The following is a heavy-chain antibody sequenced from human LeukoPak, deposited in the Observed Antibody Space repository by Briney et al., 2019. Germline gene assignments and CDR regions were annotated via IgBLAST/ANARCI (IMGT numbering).Heavy chain of an antibody. J-gene: IGHJ5*02. D-gene: IGHD5-18*01. CDR1: GGSISSITYY. CDR3: ARQSYSYDCQNWFDP. CDR2: IYYSGST. Sequence: SETLSLTCSVSGGSISSITYYWRWIRQPPPKVLEWIGSIYYSGSTYYNPSIKSRVTISVDTSKNQFSLKLSSVAGADTAVYYCARQSYSYDCQNWFDPWGQGTLVTVSS. V-gene: IGHV4-39*01.